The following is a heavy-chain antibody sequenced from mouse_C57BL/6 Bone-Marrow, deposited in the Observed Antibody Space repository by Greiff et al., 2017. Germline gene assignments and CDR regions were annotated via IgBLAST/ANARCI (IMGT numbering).Heavy chain of an antibody. J-gene: IGHJ3*01. CDR2: IDPENCDT. CDR3: TTCSYDYPFAY. V-gene: IGHV14-4*01. Sequence: VQLQQSGAELVRPGASVKLSCTASGFNIKDDYMHWVKQRPEQGLEWIGWIDPENCDTEYASKFQGKATITADTSSNTAYLQLSSLTSEDTAVYYCTTCSYDYPFAYWGQGTLVTVSA. CDR1: GFNIKDDY. D-gene: IGHD2-4*01.